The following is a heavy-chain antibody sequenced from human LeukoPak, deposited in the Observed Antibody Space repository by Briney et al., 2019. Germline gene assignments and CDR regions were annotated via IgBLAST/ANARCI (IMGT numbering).Heavy chain of an antibody. CDR2: IFYSGSA. V-gene: IGHV4-59*08. CDR3: AGQGTSGFYYFDY. Sequence: SETLSLTCTVSGGSITTDYWGWIRQPPGKGLEWIGYIFYSGSAHYNPSLESRLTISLDTSRNQLSLRLTSVTAADTAVYYCAGQGTSGFYYFDYWGLGTLVTDSS. CDR1: GGSITTDY. D-gene: IGHD1/OR15-1a*01. J-gene: IGHJ4*02.